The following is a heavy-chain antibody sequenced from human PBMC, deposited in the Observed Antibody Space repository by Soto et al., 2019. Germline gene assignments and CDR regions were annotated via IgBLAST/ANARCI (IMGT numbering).Heavy chain of an antibody. D-gene: IGHD2-2*01. CDR1: LYSFTSCW. Sequence: SLKISCKVSLYSFTSCWIGWVRQIPGKGLEWMGIIYPGDSDTRYSPSFQGQVTISADKSISTAYLQWSSLKASDTAMYYCARLVNGDIVVVPAANWFDPWGQGTLVTVSS. V-gene: IGHV5-51*01. CDR2: IYPGDSDT. CDR3: ARLVNGDIVVVPAANWFDP. J-gene: IGHJ5*02.